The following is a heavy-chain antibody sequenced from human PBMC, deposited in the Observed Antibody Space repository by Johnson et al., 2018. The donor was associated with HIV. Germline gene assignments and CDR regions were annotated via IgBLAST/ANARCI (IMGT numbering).Heavy chain of an antibody. V-gene: IGHV3-49*03. CDR1: GFMFDDHG. CDR2: IRCKGYGGTT. D-gene: IGHD2-21*02. Sequence: VQLVESGGGVLRPGGSLRLSCEGFGFMFDDHGLSWFRQTPGKGLECVSFIRCKGYGGTTEYSASVQGRFTMSRDDSNSIAYLQMNSLKNEDTGVYYCTGGRDLRAFDIWGQGTMVTVSS. J-gene: IGHJ3*02. CDR3: TGGRDLRAFDI.